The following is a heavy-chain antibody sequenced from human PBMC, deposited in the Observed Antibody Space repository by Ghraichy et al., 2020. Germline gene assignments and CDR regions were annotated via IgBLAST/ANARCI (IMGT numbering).Heavy chain of an antibody. CDR3: ARPGRELGSASLYYYYGMDV. V-gene: IGHV3-7*01. Sequence: GGSLRLSCAASGFTFSYYWMSWVRQAPGKGLEWVATIKQDGSEKYYVDSLKGRFTISRDNAKNSLYLQMNSLRAEDTAVYYCARPGRELGSASLYYYYGMDVWGQGTTVTVSS. CDR1: GFTFSYYW. J-gene: IGHJ6*02. CDR2: IKQDGSEK. D-gene: IGHD1-26*01.